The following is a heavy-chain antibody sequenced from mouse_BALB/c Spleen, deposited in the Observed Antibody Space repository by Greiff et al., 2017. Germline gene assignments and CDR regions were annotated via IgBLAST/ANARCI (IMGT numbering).Heavy chain of an antibody. CDR1: GYTFTSYT. CDR2: INPSSGYT. D-gene: IGHD1-2*01. Sequence: QVQLKQSGAELARPGASVKMSCKASGYTFTSYTMHWVKQRPGQGLEWIGYINPSSGYTNYNQKFKDKATLTADKSSSTAYMQLSSLTSEDSAVYYCARSSPTATSMDYWGQGTSVTVSS. CDR3: ARSSPTATSMDY. V-gene: IGHV1-4*01. J-gene: IGHJ4*01.